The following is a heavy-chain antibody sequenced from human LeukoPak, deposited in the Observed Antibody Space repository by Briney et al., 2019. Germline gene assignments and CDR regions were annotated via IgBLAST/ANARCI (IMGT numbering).Heavy chain of an antibody. CDR3: ARVGWFEQALDY. CDR1: GFTFSSYE. V-gene: IGHV3-48*03. J-gene: IGHJ4*02. Sequence: GGSLRLSCAASGFTFSSYEMNWVRQAPGEGLEWVSYISSSGSTIYYADSVKGRFTISRDNAKNSLYLQMNSLRAEDTAVYYCARVGWFEQALDYWGQGTLVTVSS. CDR2: ISSSGSTI. D-gene: IGHD3-10*01.